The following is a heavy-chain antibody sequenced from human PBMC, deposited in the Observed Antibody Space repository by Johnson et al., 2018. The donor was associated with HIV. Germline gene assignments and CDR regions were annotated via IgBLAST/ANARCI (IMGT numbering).Heavy chain of an antibody. CDR2: ISSSGSTI. CDR1: GFTFSDYY. Sequence: MQLVESGGGLVKPGGSLRLSCAASGFTFSDYYMSWIRQAPGKGLEWVSYISSSGSTIYYADSVKGRFTISRDNAKNSLYLQINSLRTEDTAVYYCARENYRRRDAFDVWGQGTVVIVSS. CDR3: ARENYRRRDAFDV. J-gene: IGHJ3*01. D-gene: IGHD1-7*01. V-gene: IGHV3-11*01.